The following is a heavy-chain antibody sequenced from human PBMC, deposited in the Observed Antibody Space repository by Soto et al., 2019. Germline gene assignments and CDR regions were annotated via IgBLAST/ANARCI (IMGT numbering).Heavy chain of an antibody. CDR3: ARDGSDRPPIFRPLDY. D-gene: IGHD3-3*01. V-gene: IGHV3-21*01. CDR2: ISSSSSYI. J-gene: IGHJ4*02. CDR1: GFTFSSYS. Sequence: EVQLVESGGGLVKPGGSLRLSCAASGFTFSSYSMNWVRQAPGKGLEWVSSISSSSSYIYYADSVKGRFTISRDNAKNSLYLQMNSLRAEDTAVYYCARDGSDRPPIFRPLDYWGQGTLVTVSS.